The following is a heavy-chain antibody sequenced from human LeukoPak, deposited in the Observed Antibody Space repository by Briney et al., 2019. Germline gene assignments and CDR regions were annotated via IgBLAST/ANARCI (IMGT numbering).Heavy chain of an antibody. CDR2: INHSGST. J-gene: IGHJ4*02. V-gene: IGHV4-39*07. Sequence: SETLSLTCTVSGGSISSSSYYWGWIRQPPGKGLEWIGEINHSGSTNYNPSLKSRVTISVDTSKNQFSLKLSSVTAADTAVYYCARSGYRLRWGIAAAVSQVGYFDYWGQGTLVTVSS. CDR3: ARSGYRLRWGIAAAVSQVGYFDY. CDR1: GGSISSSSYY. D-gene: IGHD6-13*01.